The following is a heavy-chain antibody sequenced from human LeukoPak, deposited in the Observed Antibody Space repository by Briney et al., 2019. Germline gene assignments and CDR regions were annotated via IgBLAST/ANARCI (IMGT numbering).Heavy chain of an antibody. J-gene: IGHJ4*02. V-gene: IGHV3-23*01. CDR1: GFTFRSYA. D-gene: IGHD3-10*01. CDR2: ISGSGGST. Sequence: GGSLRLSCAAAGFTFRSYAMNWVRQAPGKGLEWVSVISGSGGSTYYADSVKGRFTISRDNSKNTLFLQMNSLRAEDTAVYYCAKRDEVYYFDYWGQGTLVTVSS. CDR3: AKRDEVYYFDY.